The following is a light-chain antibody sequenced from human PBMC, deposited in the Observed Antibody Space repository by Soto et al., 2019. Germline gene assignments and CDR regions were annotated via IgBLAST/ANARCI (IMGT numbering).Light chain of an antibody. CDR2: GVS. CDR3: QQYNSYWT. J-gene: IGKJ1*01. CDR1: QSVRSDY. V-gene: IGKV3-20*01. Sequence: EIVLTQSPDTLSLSPGQRATLSCRASQSVRSDYFAWYQQKPGQAPRVIIFGVSTRATGVPDRFSGSGSGTEFTLTISSLQPDDFATYYCQQYNSYWTFGQGTKVDIK.